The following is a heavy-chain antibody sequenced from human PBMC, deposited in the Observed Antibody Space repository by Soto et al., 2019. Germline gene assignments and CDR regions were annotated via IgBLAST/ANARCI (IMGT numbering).Heavy chain of an antibody. CDR2: ISGSGGST. Sequence: XVSLRLSCAASGFTFSSYAMRWVRQAPGKGLEWVSGISGSGGSTYYADSVKGRFTVSRDNGKNTLYLQMNSLRVEDTAVYYCAKALVAVAGPFEYWGQGTLVTVSS. CDR3: AKALVAVAGPFEY. J-gene: IGHJ4*02. V-gene: IGHV3-23*01. CDR1: GFTFSSYA. D-gene: IGHD6-19*01.